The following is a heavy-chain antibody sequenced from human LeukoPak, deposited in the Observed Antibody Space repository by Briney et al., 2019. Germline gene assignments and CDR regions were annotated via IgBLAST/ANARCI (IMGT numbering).Heavy chain of an antibody. D-gene: IGHD6-13*01. CDR3: ARGPGYSSSWYPDNWFDP. V-gene: IGHV4-59*01. CDR1: GGSISSYY. Sequence: SETLSLTCTVSGGSISSYYWSWIRQPPGKGLEWIGYIYYSGSTNYNPSLKSRVTISVDTSKNQFSLKLSSVTAADTAVYYCARGPGYSSSWYPDNWFDPWGQGTLVTVSS. J-gene: IGHJ5*02. CDR2: IYYSGST.